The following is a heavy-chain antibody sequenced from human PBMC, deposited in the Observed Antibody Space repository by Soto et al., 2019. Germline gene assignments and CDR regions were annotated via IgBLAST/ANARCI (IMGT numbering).Heavy chain of an antibody. CDR3: AKGSFGFDY. D-gene: IGHD3-10*01. CDR2: ISKSGDST. V-gene: IGHV3-23*01. Sequence: VGSLSLSWSAAGGTFTSYAMTWVRQVPGEGLQWVSSISKSGDSTYYADSVKGRFTTSRDNSKNTLYLQMNSLRAEDTAIYYGAKGSFGFDYWGQGTLVTVSS. CDR1: GGTFTSYA. J-gene: IGHJ4*02.